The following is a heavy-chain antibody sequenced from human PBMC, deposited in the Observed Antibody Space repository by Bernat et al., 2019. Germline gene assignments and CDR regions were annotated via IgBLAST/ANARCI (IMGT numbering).Heavy chain of an antibody. CDR3: AKAPGDSSASYYYYCMDV. Sequence: EVQLLESGGGLVQPGGSLRLSCAASGFTFRSYAMSWVRQAPGRGLEWVSAISGTGARTYYAESVKGRFTISRDNSKNNLYLQMNSLRAEDTAVYYCAKAPGDSSASYYYYCMDVWGKGTTVTVSS. CDR2: ISGTGART. J-gene: IGHJ6*03. D-gene: IGHD6-25*01. CDR1: GFTFRSYA. V-gene: IGHV3-23*01.